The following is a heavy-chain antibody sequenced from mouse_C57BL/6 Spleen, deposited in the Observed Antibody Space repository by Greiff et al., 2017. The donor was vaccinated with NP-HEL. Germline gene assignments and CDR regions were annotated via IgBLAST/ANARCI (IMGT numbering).Heavy chain of an antibody. CDR1: GYTFTSYW. D-gene: IGHD2-2*01. J-gene: IGHJ4*01. Sequence: QVQLQQPGAELVMPGASVKLSCKASGYTFTSYWMHWVKQRPGQGLEWIGEIDPSDSYTNYNQKFKGKSTLTVDKSSSTAYMQLSSLTSEDAAVYYCARGYDKVAMDYWGQGTSVTVSS. CDR3: ARGYDKVAMDY. V-gene: IGHV1-69*01. CDR2: IDPSDSYT.